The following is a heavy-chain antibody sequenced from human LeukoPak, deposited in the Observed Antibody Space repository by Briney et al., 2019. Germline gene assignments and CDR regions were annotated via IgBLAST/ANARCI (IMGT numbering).Heavy chain of an antibody. CDR3: ATNSGPGTVFDY. J-gene: IGHJ4*02. D-gene: IGHD3/OR15-3a*01. Sequence: GGSLRLSCAASGFTFTTYGMHWVRQAPGKGLEWVAFISYDGSNKYYADSVKARFTISRDNSKNTLFLQMNSLRAGDTSVFYCATNSGPGTVFDYWGQGTLVTVSS. CDR2: ISYDGSNK. CDR1: GFTFTTYG. V-gene: IGHV3-30*02.